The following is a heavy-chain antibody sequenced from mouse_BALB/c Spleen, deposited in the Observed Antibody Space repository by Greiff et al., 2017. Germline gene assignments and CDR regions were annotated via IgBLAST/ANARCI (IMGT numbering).Heavy chain of an antibody. D-gene: IGHD1-1*01. CDR2: ISTLAYGN. V-gene: IGHV5-15*02. CDR1: GFTFSDYG. Sequence: EVKLMESGGGLVQPGGSRKLSCAASGFTFSDYGMAWVRQAPGKGPEWVAFISTLAYGNYYEDTVTGRLTISRENAKNTLYLEMSSLWAEDTAMYYCARVGSSYGYFDYWGQGTTLTVSS. J-gene: IGHJ2*01. CDR3: ARVGSSYGYFDY.